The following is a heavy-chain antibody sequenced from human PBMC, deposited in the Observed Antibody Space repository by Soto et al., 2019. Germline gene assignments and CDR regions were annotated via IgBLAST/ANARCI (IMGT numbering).Heavy chain of an antibody. CDR1: GFTFSNAW. Sequence: PGGSLRLSCAASGFTFSNAWMSWVRQAPGKGLEWVGRIKSKTDGGTTDYAAPVKGRFTISRDDSKNTLYLQMNSLKTEDTAVYYCTTSLYSSSWYVAFDIWGQGTMVTVSS. CDR2: IKSKTDGGTT. CDR3: TTSLYSSSWYVAFDI. V-gene: IGHV3-15*01. J-gene: IGHJ3*02. D-gene: IGHD6-13*01.